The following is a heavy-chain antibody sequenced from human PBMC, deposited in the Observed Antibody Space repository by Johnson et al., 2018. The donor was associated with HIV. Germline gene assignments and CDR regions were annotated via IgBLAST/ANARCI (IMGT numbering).Heavy chain of an antibody. Sequence: VQLVESGGGLVQPGGSLRLSCAASGFTFSSYWMSWVRQAPGKGLEWVANIKQDGSEKYYVDSVKGRFTISRDNAKNSLYLQMNSLRAEDTAVYYCAKDHRFTPDAFDIWGQGTMVTVSS. CDR2: IKQDGSEK. CDR1: GFTFSSYW. CDR3: AKDHRFTPDAFDI. J-gene: IGHJ3*02. V-gene: IGHV3-7*03.